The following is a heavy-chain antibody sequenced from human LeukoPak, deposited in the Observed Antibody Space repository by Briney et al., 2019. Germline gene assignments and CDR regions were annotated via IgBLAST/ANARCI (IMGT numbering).Heavy chain of an antibody. CDR3: VAVDTAMGFDY. D-gene: IGHD5-18*01. CDR1: GGSISSSNW. CDR2: IYHSGST. Sequence: SETLSLTCAVSGGSISSSNWWSWVRQPPGKGLEWIGEIYHSGSTNYNPSLKSRVTISVDKSKNQFSLKLSSVTAVDTAVYYCVAVDTAMGFDYWGQGTLVTVSS. J-gene: IGHJ4*02. V-gene: IGHV4-4*02.